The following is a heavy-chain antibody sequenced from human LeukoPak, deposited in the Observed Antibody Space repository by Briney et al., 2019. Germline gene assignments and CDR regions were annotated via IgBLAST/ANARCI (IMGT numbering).Heavy chain of an antibody. CDR3: ASARRDYYDSRGAFDI. D-gene: IGHD3-22*01. V-gene: IGHV3-21*01. CDR2: ISSSSSYI. Sequence: PGGSLRLSCAASGFTFSSYSMNWVRQAPGKGLEWVSSISSSSSYIYYADSVKGRFTISRDNAKNSLYLQMNSLRAEDTAVYYCASARRDYYDSRGAFDIWGQGTMVTVSS. CDR1: GFTFSSYS. J-gene: IGHJ3*02.